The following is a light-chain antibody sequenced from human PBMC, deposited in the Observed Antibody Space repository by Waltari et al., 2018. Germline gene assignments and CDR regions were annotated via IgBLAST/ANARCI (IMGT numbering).Light chain of an antibody. V-gene: IGKV4-1*01. CDR1: QSVLSSSNNKNY. Sequence: DIVMTQSPDSLAVSLGERATINCKSSQSVLSSSNNKNYLGWDQQKPGQPPKLLITWASPREFGVPDRFSGSGSGTDFTLTISSLQAEDVAVYYCQQCYTYPYTFGQGTKLEIK. J-gene: IGKJ2*01. CDR3: QQCYTYPYT. CDR2: WAS.